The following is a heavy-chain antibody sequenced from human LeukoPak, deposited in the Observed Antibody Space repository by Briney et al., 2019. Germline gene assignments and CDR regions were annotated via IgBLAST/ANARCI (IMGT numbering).Heavy chain of an antibody. CDR3: ARDPSSWFDP. V-gene: IGHV4-34*01. CDR2: IDHSGST. CDR1: GGSFSGYY. Sequence: SETLSLTCAVYGGSFSGYYWSWIRQPPGKGLEWIGEIDHSGSTNYNPSLKSRVTISVDTSKNQFSLKLSSVTAADTAVYYCARDPSSWFDPWGQGTLVTVSS. J-gene: IGHJ5*02.